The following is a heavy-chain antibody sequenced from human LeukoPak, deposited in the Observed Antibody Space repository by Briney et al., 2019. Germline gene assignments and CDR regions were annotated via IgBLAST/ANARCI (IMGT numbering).Heavy chain of an antibody. D-gene: IGHD1-1*01. Sequence: GSSVKVSCKASGGTFSSYAISWVRQAPGQGLEWMGGIIPIFGTANYAQKFQGRVTITTDESTSTAYMELSSLRSEDTAVYYCARGVELKTYYYYMDVWGKGATVTVSS. J-gene: IGHJ6*03. V-gene: IGHV1-69*05. CDR3: ARGVELKTYYYYMDV. CDR2: IIPIFGTA. CDR1: GGTFSSYA.